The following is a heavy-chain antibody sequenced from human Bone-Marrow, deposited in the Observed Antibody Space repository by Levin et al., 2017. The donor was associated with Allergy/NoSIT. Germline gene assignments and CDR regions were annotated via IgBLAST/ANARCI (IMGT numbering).Heavy chain of an antibody. J-gene: IGHJ2*01. CDR3: ARDRIDTPMTRYFDL. Sequence: SVKVSCKAYGGTFSGSTVSWVRQAPGKGLEWMGRIIPIIDKANYAQKFQGRVTITADRSTNTAFMELSSLRSEDTAVYYCARDRIDTPMTRYFDLWGRGTLVTVSS. V-gene: IGHV1-69*08. CDR1: GGTFSGST. D-gene: IGHD5-18*01. CDR2: IIPIIDKA.